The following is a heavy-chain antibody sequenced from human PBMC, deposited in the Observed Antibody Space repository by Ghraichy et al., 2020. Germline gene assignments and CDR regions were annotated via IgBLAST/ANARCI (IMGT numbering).Heavy chain of an antibody. CDR1: GFTFSSYW. CDR2: IKQDGTEM. J-gene: IGHJ4*02. D-gene: IGHD6-13*01. CDR3: ARDYRSAGAARPQPVGY. V-gene: IGHV3-7*01. Sequence: LSLTCAASGFTFSSYWMTWVRQAPGKGLEWVANIKQDGTEMYYVDSVAGRFTISRDNAKNSLYLQMNSLRVEDTAVYYCARDYRSAGAARPQPVGYWGQGTQVAVSS.